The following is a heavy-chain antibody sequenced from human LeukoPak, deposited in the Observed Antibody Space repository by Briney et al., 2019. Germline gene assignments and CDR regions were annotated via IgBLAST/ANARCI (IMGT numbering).Heavy chain of an antibody. J-gene: IGHJ4*02. CDR1: GDSVSSNSAA. CDR2: TYYASKRYN. D-gene: IGHD2-2*01. V-gene: IGHV6-1*01. Sequence: SQTLSLTCAISGDSVSSNSAAWNWIRQSPSKGLEWLGRTYYASKRYNEYAVFVKSRITFNPDTSKNHCSLQLNSVTPEETAVYYCARGPATRFDYWGQGTLVTVSS. CDR3: ARGPATRFDY.